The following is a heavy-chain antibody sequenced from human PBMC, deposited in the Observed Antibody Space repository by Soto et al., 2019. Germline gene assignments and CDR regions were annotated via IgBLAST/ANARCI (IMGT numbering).Heavy chain of an antibody. CDR2: ISRGGDVT. V-gene: IGHV3-23*01. D-gene: IGHD3-16*01. J-gene: IGHJ4*02. Sequence: QPGGSLRLSCVGSGFTFSSYAMSWVRQAPGKGLEWVSAISRGGDVTYYADSVKGRFTISRDNSKNTLLLQMNSLRAEDTAVYYCTKHMIALATASIYWGQGALVTVSS. CDR1: GFTFSSYA. CDR3: TKHMIALATASIY.